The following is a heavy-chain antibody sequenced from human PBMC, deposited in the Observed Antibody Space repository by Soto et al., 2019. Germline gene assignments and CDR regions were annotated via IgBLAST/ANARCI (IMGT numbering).Heavy chain of an antibody. CDR2: INAHSGGT. CDR3: AKDLTRQLAYWLDP. V-gene: IGHV1-2*02. J-gene: IGHJ5*02. Sequence: ASVKVSCKASGFSFTGYYIHWLRQAPGQGLEWMGWINAHSGGTEYAQKFQGRVTLTRDTSIATAYLTLTSLTSDDTALYYCAKDLTRQLAYWLDPWGQGTHVTVSS. CDR1: GFSFTGYY. D-gene: IGHD6-6*01.